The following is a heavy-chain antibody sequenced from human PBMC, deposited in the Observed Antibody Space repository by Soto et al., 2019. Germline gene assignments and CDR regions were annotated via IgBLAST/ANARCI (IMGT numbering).Heavy chain of an antibody. Sequence: PGGSLGLSCEASGFTFRTYWITWVRQAPGKGLEWVASIKQDGSEKYYVDSVKGRFAISRDNGKKALYLQMNSLRADDTAVYNCVRDGWYSSGYFDQWGQGTQVTASS. CDR3: VRDGWYSSGYFDQ. CDR2: IKQDGSEK. J-gene: IGHJ4*02. CDR1: GFTFRTYW. D-gene: IGHD6-19*01. V-gene: IGHV3-7*01.